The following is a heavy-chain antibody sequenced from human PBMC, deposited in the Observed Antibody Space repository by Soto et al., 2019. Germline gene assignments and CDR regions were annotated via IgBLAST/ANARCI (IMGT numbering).Heavy chain of an antibody. Sequence: EVQLLESGGGLVQPGGSLSLSCAASGFTFSSYAMSWVRQTPGKGLEWVAGITGSGGATYYADSVKGRLTISRDNSNYTLYLQRNSLRADDTAVYYCARDLCPAVRSHYPFWYFVVWGRGTLVTVSS. CDR3: ARDLCPAVRSHYPFWYFVV. J-gene: IGHJ2*01. D-gene: IGHD3-10*01. CDR2: ITGSGGAT. CDR1: GFTFSSYA. V-gene: IGHV3-23*01.